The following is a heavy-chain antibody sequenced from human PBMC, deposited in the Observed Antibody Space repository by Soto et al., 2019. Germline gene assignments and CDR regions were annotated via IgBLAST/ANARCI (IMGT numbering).Heavy chain of an antibody. CDR2: ISGSADRT. V-gene: IGHV3-23*01. CDR1: GFTFISYA. CDR3: AKVGSHSGSHYDAFDI. J-gene: IGHJ3*02. D-gene: IGHD1-26*01. Sequence: EVQLLESGGGSVQPGGSLRLSCAASGFTFISYAMNWVRQAPGKGLEWVSAISGSADRTYYADSVKGRFTISRDNSNKILYLRRNSLRAEDTAVYYCAKVGSHSGSHYDAFDIWGQGTMVTVSS.